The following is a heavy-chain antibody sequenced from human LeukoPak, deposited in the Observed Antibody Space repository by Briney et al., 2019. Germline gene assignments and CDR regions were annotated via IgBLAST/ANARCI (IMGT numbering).Heavy chain of an antibody. V-gene: IGHV3-33*06. D-gene: IGHD1-26*01. Sequence: GGSLRLSCAASGFTFSSYGMHWVRQAPGKGLEWVAVIWYDGSNKYYADSVKGRFTISRDNSKNTLYLQMNSLRAEDTAVYYCAKDKYSGSYIRYWGQGTLVTVSS. CDR1: GFTFSSYG. CDR3: AKDKYSGSYIRY. CDR2: IWYDGSNK. J-gene: IGHJ4*02.